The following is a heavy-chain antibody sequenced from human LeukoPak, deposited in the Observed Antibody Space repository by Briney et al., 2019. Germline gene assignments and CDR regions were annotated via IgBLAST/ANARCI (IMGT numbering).Heavy chain of an antibody. CDR2: ISSSSSTI. CDR1: GFTFSSYS. V-gene: IGHV3-48*04. J-gene: IGHJ6*02. CDR3: ARANVLRYFDWLPRVPMVEDGMDV. D-gene: IGHD3-9*01. Sequence: PGGSLRLSCAASGFTFSSYSMNWVRQAPGKGLEWVSYISSSSSTIYYADSVKGRFTISRDNAKNSLYLQMNSLRAEDTAVYYCARANVLRYFDWLPRVPMVEDGMDVWGQGTTVTVSS.